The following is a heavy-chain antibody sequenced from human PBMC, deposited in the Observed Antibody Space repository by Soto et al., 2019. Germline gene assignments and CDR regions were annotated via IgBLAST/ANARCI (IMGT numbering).Heavy chain of an antibody. CDR2: ISYDGSNQ. CDR1: GFTFSDFE. D-gene: IGHD1-7*01. CDR3: ARRTGTAPRFDY. V-gene: IGHV3-30-3*01. J-gene: IGHJ4*02. Sequence: QVQLVESGGGVVQPGRSLRLSCSASGFTFSDFEMYWVRQAPGKGLDWVSFISYDGSNQYYASSVKGRFTVSRDNSTNTLSLLMTSLRPEDTAVYFCARRTGTAPRFDYWGQGTLVTVSS.